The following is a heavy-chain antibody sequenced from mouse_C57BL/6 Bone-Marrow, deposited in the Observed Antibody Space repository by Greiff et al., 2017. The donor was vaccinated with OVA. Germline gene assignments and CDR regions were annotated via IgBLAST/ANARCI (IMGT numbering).Heavy chain of an antibody. J-gene: IGHJ2*01. CDR3: TTYRY. Sequence: VQLQQSGAELVRPGASVKLSCTASGFNIKDDYMHWVKERPEQGLEWIGWIDPENGDTEYASKFQGKATITADTSSKTVYLHLSSLTSEDTAVYCCTTYRYGGQGTTLTVTS. V-gene: IGHV14-4*01. CDR2: IDPENGDT. CDR1: GFNIKDDY.